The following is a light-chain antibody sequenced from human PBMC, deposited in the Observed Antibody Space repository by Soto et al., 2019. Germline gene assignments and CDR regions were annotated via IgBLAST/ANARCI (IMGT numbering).Light chain of an antibody. V-gene: IGLV1-44*01. CDR3: AAWDDSLNVLYV. CDR1: SSNIGSNT. J-gene: IGLJ1*01. CDR2: SNN. Sequence: QSVLTQPPSASGTPGQRVTISCSGSSSNIGSNTVNWYQQLPGTAPKLLIYSNNQRPSGVPDRFSGSKSGTSASLAISGLQSEDEAESYCAAWDDSLNVLYVFGTGTKLTVL.